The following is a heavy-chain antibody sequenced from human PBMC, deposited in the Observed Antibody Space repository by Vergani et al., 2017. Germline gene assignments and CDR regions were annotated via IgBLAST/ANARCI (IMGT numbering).Heavy chain of an antibody. V-gene: IGHV1-46*03. Sequence: QVQVVPSGAEVTKSGASVKVSCKTSGYTLSNYYMHWVRQAPGQGLEWMGIINPSGDHTNYAQKFQGRVTMTRDTSTSTVYMELSSLRSEDTAIYCCARGDYGSWSGYRYWGQGTLVTVSA. J-gene: IGHJ4*02. D-gene: IGHD3-9*01. CDR2: INPSGDHT. CDR3: ARGDYGSWSGYRY. CDR1: GYTLSNYY.